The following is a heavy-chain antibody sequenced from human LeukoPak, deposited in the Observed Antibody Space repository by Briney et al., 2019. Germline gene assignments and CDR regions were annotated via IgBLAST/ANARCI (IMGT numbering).Heavy chain of an antibody. J-gene: IGHJ4*02. Sequence: SETLSLTCTVSGGSISSYYWSWIRQPPGKGLEWIGYIYYSGSTNYNPSLKSRVTISVDTSKNQFSLKLSSVTAADTAVYYCARFRRQQLSFDYWGQGTLVTVSS. D-gene: IGHD6-13*01. CDR2: IYYSGST. CDR1: GGSISSYY. CDR3: ARFRRQQLSFDY. V-gene: IGHV4-59*01.